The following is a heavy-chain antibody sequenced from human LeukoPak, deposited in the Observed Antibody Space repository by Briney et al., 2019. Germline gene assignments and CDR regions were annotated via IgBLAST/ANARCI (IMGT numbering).Heavy chain of an antibody. CDR2: ISGSGRST. CDR1: GFIFSSYA. CDR3: AKLGWELLSLFDS. V-gene: IGHV3-23*01. Sequence: GGSLRLFCAASGFIFSSYAMGWVRQAAGEGLEWVSVISGSGRSTYYADSVKGRFTVSRGNSKNTLYLQMNSLRAEDTAVYYCAKLGWELLSLFDSWGQGTLVTVSS. J-gene: IGHJ4*02. D-gene: IGHD1-26*01.